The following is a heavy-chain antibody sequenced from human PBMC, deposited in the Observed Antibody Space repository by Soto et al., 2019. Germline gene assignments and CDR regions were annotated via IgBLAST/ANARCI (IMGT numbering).Heavy chain of an antibody. V-gene: IGHV4-30-2*01. CDR2: IYHSGST. CDR3: ARANPSYYYDSSGDNWFDP. CDR1: GGSISSGGYS. Sequence: LSLTCAVSGGSISSGGYSWSWIRQPPGTGLEWIGYIYHSGSTYYNPSLKSRVTISVDRSKNQFSLKLSSVTAADTAVYYCARANPSYYYDSSGDNWFDPWGQGTLVTVSS. D-gene: IGHD3-22*01. J-gene: IGHJ5*02.